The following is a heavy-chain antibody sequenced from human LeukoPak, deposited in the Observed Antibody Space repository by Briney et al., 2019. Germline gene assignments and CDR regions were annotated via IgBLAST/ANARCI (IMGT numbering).Heavy chain of an antibody. CDR1: GYTFTSYY. CDR2: IIPSLGTA. D-gene: IGHD6-19*01. V-gene: IGHV1-69*06. CDR3: ARDRIAVAGRKYYYYMDV. J-gene: IGHJ6*03. Sequence: GASVKVSCKASGYTFTSYYMHWVRQAPGQGLEWMGGIIPSLGTANYAQKFKGRVTITADKSTSTAYMELSSLRSEDTAVYYCARDRIAVAGRKYYYYMDVWGKGTTVTVSS.